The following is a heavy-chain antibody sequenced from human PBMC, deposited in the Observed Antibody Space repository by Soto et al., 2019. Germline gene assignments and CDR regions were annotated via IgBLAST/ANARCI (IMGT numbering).Heavy chain of an antibody. Sequence: SVKVSCKASGYSFTYYHIHWVRQAPGQGLEWLGRINPKSGGTSTAQKFQGWVTMTTDTSISTASMELTRLTSDDTAIYYCARGDSTDCSNGVCSFFYNHDMDVWGQGTTVTVPS. J-gene: IGHJ6*02. D-gene: IGHD2-8*01. CDR2: INPKSGGT. V-gene: IGHV1-2*04. CDR3: ARGDSTDCSNGVCSFFYNHDMDV. CDR1: GYSFTYYH.